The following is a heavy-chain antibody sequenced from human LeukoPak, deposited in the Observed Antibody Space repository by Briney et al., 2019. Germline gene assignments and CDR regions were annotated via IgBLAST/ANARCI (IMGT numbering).Heavy chain of an antibody. CDR3: ARHSFGIAHRTFDY. J-gene: IGHJ4*02. D-gene: IGHD6-13*01. V-gene: IGHV4-39*01. Sequence: PSETLSLTCTVSGGSISSSSYYWGWIRQPPGKGLEWIGNVYYSGNTYYNPSLKSRVTISVDTSKNQFSLKLNSVTAADTAMYYCARHSFGIAHRTFDYWGQGTLVIVSS. CDR2: VYYSGNT. CDR1: GGSISSSSYY.